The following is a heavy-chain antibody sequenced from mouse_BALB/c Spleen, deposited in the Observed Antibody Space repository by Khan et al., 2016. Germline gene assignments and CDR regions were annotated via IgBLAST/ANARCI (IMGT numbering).Heavy chain of an antibody. CDR3: ARSDDDDEYYAKDC. J-gene: IGHJ4*01. CDR1: GYAFTSYN. V-gene: IGHV1S135*01. CDR2: IDPDNGAT. Sequence: VQLQQSGPELVKPGASVKVSCKASGYAFTSYNIYWVKQSHGKSLEWIGYIDPDNGATRYNQKFKGKATLIVDRYSSTVYMQLNSLTSEDSAVYYGARSDDDDEYYAKDCWGQGTSVTVSS. D-gene: IGHD2-4*01.